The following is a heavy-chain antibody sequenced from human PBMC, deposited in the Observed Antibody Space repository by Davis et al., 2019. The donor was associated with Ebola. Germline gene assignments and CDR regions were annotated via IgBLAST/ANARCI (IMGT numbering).Heavy chain of an antibody. V-gene: IGHV3-30-3*01. J-gene: IGHJ5*01. CDR3: AKNGYSFAWTQISWFDS. CDR2: ISYDGHSQ. CDR1: GFSFSTFA. D-gene: IGHD5-12*01. Sequence: PGGSLRLSCAASGFSFSTFAMHWVRQAPGKGLEWLGLISYDGHSQYYADSARGRFTISRDNPKDTLYLQMNSLRPDDTAVYYCAKNGYSFAWTQISWFDSWGQGALVTVSS.